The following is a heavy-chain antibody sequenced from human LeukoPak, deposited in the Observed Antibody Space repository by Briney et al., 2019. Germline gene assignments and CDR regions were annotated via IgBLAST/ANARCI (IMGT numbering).Heavy chain of an antibody. CDR1: GYTFTDYY. J-gene: IGHJ4*02. CDR3: ARSRISAPVDY. Sequence: GASVKVSCKASGYTFTDYYMHWVRQAPGQGLEWMGWINTHSGGTSYAQKFQGRVTMTRDTSISTGFMELKSLGSYDTAVYYCARSRISAPVDYWGQRTLVTVSS. D-gene: IGHD6-6*01. V-gene: IGHV1-2*02. CDR2: INTHSGGT.